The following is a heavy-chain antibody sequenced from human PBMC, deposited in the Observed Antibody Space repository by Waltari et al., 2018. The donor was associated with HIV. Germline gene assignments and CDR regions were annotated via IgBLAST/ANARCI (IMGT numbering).Heavy chain of an antibody. CDR1: NFIFNRSW. V-gene: IGHV3-7*01. D-gene: IGHD3-9*01. CDR3: VRLDWSTQSFDS. Sequence: EVHLVESGGGLVQRGGSLRLSCAASNFIFNRSWMTWVRQPPGKGLGWLASKKEDGTERSYVGSVQGRFFISRDNVENSLFLQMHRLRAEDTAIYYCVRLDWSTQSFDSWGQGALVIVSS. J-gene: IGHJ4*02. CDR2: KKEDGTER.